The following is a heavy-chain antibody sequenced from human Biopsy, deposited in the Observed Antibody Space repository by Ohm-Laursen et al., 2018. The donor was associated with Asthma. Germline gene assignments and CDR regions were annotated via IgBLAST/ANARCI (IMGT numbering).Heavy chain of an antibody. CDR3: ARDIAFGGVHDF. V-gene: IGHV3-30-3*01. Sequence: SLRLSCAASRFTYEMHWVRQAPGKGLEWVAVISYDGSSIYYADSVKGRFTISRDNSKNTLHLQMNSLRAEDTAIYYCARDIAFGGVHDFWGQGTLVAVSS. CDR1: RFTYE. J-gene: IGHJ4*02. D-gene: IGHD3-16*01. CDR2: ISYDGSSI.